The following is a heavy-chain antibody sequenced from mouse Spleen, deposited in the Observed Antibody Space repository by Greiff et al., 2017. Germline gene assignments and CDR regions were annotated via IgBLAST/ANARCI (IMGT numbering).Heavy chain of an antibody. CDR2: IWSDGST. CDR3: ARHAYDYDYAMDY. V-gene: IGHV2-6-1*01. D-gene: IGHD2-4*01. Sequence: VNLVESGPGLVAPSQSLSITCTVSGFSLTSYGVHWVRQPPGKGLEWLVVIWSDGSTTYNSALKSRLSISKDNSKSQVFLKMNSLQTDDTAMYYCARHAYDYDYAMDYWGQGTSVTVSS. J-gene: IGHJ4*01. CDR1: GFSLTSYG.